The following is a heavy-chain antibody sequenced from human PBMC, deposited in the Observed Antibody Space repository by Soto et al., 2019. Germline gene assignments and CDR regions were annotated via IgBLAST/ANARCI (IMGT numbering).Heavy chain of an antibody. CDR1: GFTFSSYD. Sequence: VQLVESGGGVVQPGRSLRLSCSASGFTFSSYDMHWVRQGPGKGLEWVSAIGTAGDTNYAGSVKGRFTISRENAKNSLYLQMNSLRAGDTAIYFCARAIGPTLFDYWGQGTLVTVSS. CDR2: IGTAGDT. V-gene: IGHV3-13*04. J-gene: IGHJ4*02. D-gene: IGHD3-22*01. CDR3: ARAIGPTLFDY.